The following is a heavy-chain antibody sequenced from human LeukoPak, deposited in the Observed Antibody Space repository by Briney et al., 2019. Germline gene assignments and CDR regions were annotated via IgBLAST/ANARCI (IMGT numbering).Heavy chain of an antibody. CDR1: GFTFSSYA. Sequence: GGSLRLSCAASGFTFSSYAMSWVRQAPGKGLEGGSAISGSGGSTYSADSVKGRFTISRDNSKNTLYLQMNSLRAEDTAVYYCARADDSSGYYELPLDYWGQGTLVTVSS. J-gene: IGHJ4*02. V-gene: IGHV3-23*01. D-gene: IGHD3-22*01. CDR2: ISGSGGST. CDR3: ARADDSSGYYELPLDY.